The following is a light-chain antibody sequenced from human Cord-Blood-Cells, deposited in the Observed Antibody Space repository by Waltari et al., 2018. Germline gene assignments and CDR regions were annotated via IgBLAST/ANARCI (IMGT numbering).Light chain of an antibody. CDR3: QQYGSSPWT. Sequence: EIVLTQSPGTLSLSPGERATLSCRASQSVSSSSLAWYQQKPGQAPRLLIYGASSRATGIPDRFSGRCSGTDFTLTISRLEPEDFAVYYCQQYGSSPWTFGQGTKVEIK. V-gene: IGKV3-20*01. J-gene: IGKJ1*01. CDR1: QSVSSSS. CDR2: GAS.